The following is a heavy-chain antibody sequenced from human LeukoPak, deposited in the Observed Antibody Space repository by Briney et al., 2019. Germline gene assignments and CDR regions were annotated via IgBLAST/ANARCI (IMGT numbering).Heavy chain of an antibody. CDR3: ARAWIQLWLARGFDY. J-gene: IGHJ4*02. D-gene: IGHD5-18*01. CDR2: INAGNGNT. Sequence: ASVKVSCKASGYTFTSYAMHWVRQAPGQRLEWMGWINAGNGNTKYSQKFQGRVTITRDTSASTAYMELSSLRSEDTAVYYCARAWIQLWLARGFDYWGRGTLVTVSS. V-gene: IGHV1-3*01. CDR1: GYTFTSYA.